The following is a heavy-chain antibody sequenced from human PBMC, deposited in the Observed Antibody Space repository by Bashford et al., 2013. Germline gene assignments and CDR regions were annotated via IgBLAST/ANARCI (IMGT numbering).Heavy chain of an antibody. CDR2: ISAYNGNT. CDR1: GYTFTSYG. CDR3: ARDLTWIQLWPNLDGMDV. D-gene: IGHD5-18*01. Sequence: ASVKVSCKASGYTFTSYGISWVRQAPGQGLEWMGWISAYNGNTNYAQKLQGRVTMTTDTSTSTAYMELRSLRSDDTAVYYCARDLTWIQLWPNLDGMDVWGQGTTVTVSS. J-gene: IGHJ6*02. V-gene: IGHV1-18*01.